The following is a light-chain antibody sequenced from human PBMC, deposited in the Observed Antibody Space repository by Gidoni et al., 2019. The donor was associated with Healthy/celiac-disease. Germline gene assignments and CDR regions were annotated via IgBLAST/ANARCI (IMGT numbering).Light chain of an antibody. CDR1: QSVSSSY. V-gene: IGKV3-20*01. Sequence: EIVLTQSPGTQSLSPGERATLSCRASQSVSSSYLAWYQQKPGQAPRLLIYGASSRATCIPDRFSGSWSGTDFTLTISRLEPEDFAVYYCQPYAAFGQGTKVEIK. CDR2: GAS. J-gene: IGKJ1*01. CDR3: QPYAA.